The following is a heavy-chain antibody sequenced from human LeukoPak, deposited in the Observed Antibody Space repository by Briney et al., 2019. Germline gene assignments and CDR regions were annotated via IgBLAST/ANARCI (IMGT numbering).Heavy chain of an antibody. CDR3: ARGDCSVSGCHGGNWFDP. V-gene: IGHV1-2*02. D-gene: IGHD2-15*01. Sequence: GASVKVSCKASGYTFTGYCIHWVRQAPGQGLEWMGWISPNSGATNYAQSFQGRVTMTRDTSTNTAHMELSRLRSDDTAVYYCARGDCSVSGCHGGNWFDPWGQGTPVTVSS. CDR2: ISPNSGAT. J-gene: IGHJ5*02. CDR1: GYTFTGYC.